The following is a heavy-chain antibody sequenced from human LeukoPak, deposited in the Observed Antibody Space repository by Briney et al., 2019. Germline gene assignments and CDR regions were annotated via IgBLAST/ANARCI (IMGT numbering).Heavy chain of an antibody. D-gene: IGHD6-13*01. Sequence: SETLSLTCTVSGGSVSSGSYYWSWIRQPPGKGLEWIGYIYYSGSTNYNPSLKSRVTISVDTSKNQFSLKLSSVTAADTAVCYCARVGRSSWFLDYWGQGTLVTVSS. CDR1: GGSVSSGSYY. CDR3: ARVGRSSWFLDY. J-gene: IGHJ4*02. V-gene: IGHV4-61*01. CDR2: IYYSGST.